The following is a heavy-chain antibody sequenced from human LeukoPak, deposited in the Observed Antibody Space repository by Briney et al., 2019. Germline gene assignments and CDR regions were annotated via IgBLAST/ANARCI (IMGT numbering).Heavy chain of an antibody. Sequence: PGGSLRLSCAASGFTFDDYAMHWVRQAPGKGLEWVSGISWNSGSIGYADSVKGRFTISRDNAKNSLYLHMNSLRTEYTAVYYCAKASVSSVAGGDWRDPWDQGTLVTVSS. J-gene: IGHJ5*02. D-gene: IGHD6-19*01. CDR2: ISWNSGSI. V-gene: IGHV3-9*01. CDR3: AKASVSSVAGGDWRDP. CDR1: GFTFDDYA.